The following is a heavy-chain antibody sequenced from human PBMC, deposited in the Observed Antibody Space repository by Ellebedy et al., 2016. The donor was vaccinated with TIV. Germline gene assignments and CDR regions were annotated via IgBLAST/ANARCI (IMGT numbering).Heavy chain of an antibody. CDR1: GGSISSYY. D-gene: IGHD2-15*01. CDR3: ARHFDCSGGSCYSGGVDY. J-gene: IGHJ4*02. CDR2: IYYSGST. V-gene: IGHV4-59*01. Sequence: MPSETLSLTCTVSGGSISSYYWSWIRQPPGKGLEWIGYIYYSGSTNYNHSPKSRVTLSVDTSKNQFSLKLSSVTAADTAVYYCARHFDCSGGSCYSGGVDYWGQGTLVTVSS.